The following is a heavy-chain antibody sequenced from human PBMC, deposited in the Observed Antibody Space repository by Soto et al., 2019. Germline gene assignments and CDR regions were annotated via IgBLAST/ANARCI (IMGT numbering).Heavy chain of an antibody. CDR2: INPDGSTT. J-gene: IGHJ6*02. CDR1: GFTFSSYW. Sequence: GGSLRLSCAASGFTFSSYWMHWVRQAPGEGLMWVSRINPDGSTTSYADSVKGRFTISRDNAKNTLYLQMNSLRVEDTALYYCARVPTTVTTPGMDVWGQGTTVTVSS. V-gene: IGHV3-74*01. D-gene: IGHD4-4*01. CDR3: ARVPTTVTTPGMDV.